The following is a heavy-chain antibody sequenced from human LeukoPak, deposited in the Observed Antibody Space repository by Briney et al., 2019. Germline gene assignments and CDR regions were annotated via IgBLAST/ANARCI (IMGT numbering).Heavy chain of an antibody. V-gene: IGHV3-43*02. CDR3: AKVDSSSWYWYYYYYMDV. CDR1: GFTFDDYA. Sequence: PGGSLRLSCAASGFTFDDYAMHCVRQAPGKGLEWVSLISGDGGSTYYADSVKGRFTISRDNSKNSLYLQMNSLRTEDTALYYCAKVDSSSWYWYYYYYMDVWGKGTTVTVSS. J-gene: IGHJ6*03. CDR2: ISGDGGST. D-gene: IGHD6-13*01.